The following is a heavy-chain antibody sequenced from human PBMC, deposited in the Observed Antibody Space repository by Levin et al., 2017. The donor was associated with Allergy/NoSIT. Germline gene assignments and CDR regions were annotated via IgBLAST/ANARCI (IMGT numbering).Heavy chain of an antibody. V-gene: IGHV3-23*01. Sequence: PGGSLRLSCAASGFTFSSYAMSWVRQAPGKGLEWVSAISGSGGSTYYADSVKGRFTISRDNSKNTLYLQMNSLRAEDTAVYYCAMSPGYYYYYYGMDVWGQGTTVTVSS. CDR1: GFTFSSYA. J-gene: IGHJ6*02. CDR2: ISGSGGST. CDR3: AMSPGYYYYYYGMDV.